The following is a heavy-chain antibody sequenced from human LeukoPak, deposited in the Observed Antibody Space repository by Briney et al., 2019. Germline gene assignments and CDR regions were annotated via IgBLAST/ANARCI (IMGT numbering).Heavy chain of an antibody. CDR2: IYYSGSA. J-gene: IGHJ4*02. CDR3: ARWYGSGNNYFDY. D-gene: IGHD3-10*01. Sequence: SETLSLTCTVSGGSISNSNYFWGWIRQPPGKGLECIGTIYYSGSAYSNPSLKSRVTIYIDTSRNHFPLKLGSVTAADTAVYYCARWYGSGNNYFDYWGQGTLVTVSS. V-gene: IGHV4-39*02. CDR1: GGSISNSNYF.